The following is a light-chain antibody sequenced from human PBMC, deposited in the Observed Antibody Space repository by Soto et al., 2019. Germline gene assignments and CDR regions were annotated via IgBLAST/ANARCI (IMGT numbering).Light chain of an antibody. CDR2: DVN. CDR3: CSYAVLYIADVV. J-gene: IGLJ2*01. Sequence: QSALTQPRSVSGSPGQSVTISCTGTSSDVGGYNYVSWYQHHPGIAPKLMICDVNKRPSGVPDRFSGSKSGNTASLTISGLQDDDEAYYYCCSYAVLYIADVVFVGGTKVTVL. V-gene: IGLV2-11*01. CDR1: SSDVGGYNY.